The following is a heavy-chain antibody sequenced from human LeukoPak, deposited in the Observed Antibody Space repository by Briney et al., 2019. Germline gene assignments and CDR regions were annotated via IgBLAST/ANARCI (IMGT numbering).Heavy chain of an antibody. J-gene: IGHJ4*02. Sequence: VASVKVSCKASGYTFSSYAMNWVRQAPGQGLEWMGGIIPLFGTPNYAQKFQGRVTITADESSSTVYMELSSLRSEDTAVYYCARGWLAETTVVTPYNYWGQGTLVTVSS. D-gene: IGHD4-23*01. V-gene: IGHV1-69*13. CDR2: IIPLFGTP. CDR1: GYTFSSYA. CDR3: ARGWLAETTVVTPYNY.